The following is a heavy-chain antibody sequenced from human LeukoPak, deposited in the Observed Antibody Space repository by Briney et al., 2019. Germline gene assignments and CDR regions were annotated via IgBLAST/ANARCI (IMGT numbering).Heavy chain of an antibody. Sequence: GGSLRLSCAASGFTFSSYSMNWVRQAPGKGLEWVSSISSSSSYIYYADSVKGRFTISRDNAKNSLYLQVNSLRAEDTAVYYCASMGGCSSTSCSYYYYGMDVWGQGTTVTVSS. CDR1: GFTFSSYS. J-gene: IGHJ6*02. CDR2: ISSSSSYI. V-gene: IGHV3-21*01. D-gene: IGHD2-2*01. CDR3: ASMGGCSSTSCSYYYYGMDV.